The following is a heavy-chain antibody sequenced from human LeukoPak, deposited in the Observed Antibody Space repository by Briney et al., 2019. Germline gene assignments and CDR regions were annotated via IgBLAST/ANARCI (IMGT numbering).Heavy chain of an antibody. Sequence: SDTLSLLCTVSVDSLSGYYGTWIRQPRGKGLEGSGYVYHCGGTRYSPSLQGRVPIAGETSRNRFFLRLTAVTAADTAMYYCARDKADYASGGDWFDPWRQGTMVTVSS. D-gene: IGHD3-10*01. J-gene: IGHJ5*02. V-gene: IGHV4-59*13. CDR3: ARDKADYASGGDWFDP. CDR2: VYHCGGT. CDR1: VDSLSGYY.